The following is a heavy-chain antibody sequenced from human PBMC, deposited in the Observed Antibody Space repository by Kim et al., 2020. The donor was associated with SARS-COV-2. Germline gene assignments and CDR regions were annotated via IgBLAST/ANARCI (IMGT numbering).Heavy chain of an antibody. CDR2: ILGDSSKK. V-gene: IGHV3-9*01. D-gene: IGHD3-10*01. CDR3: IREKLSGGAGY. J-gene: IGHJ4*02. CDR1: GFIFDGA. Sequence: PGGSLRLSCAASGFIFDGAMHWVRQMPGKGLEWVSGILGDSSKKGYADSVRGRFTVSRDNAKNSLYLQMNSLRPEDTALYYCIREKLSGGAGYWGQGTLVTVSS.